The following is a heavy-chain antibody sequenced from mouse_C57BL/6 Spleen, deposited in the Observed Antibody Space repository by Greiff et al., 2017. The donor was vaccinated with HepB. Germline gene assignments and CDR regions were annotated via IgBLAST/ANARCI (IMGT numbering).Heavy chain of an antibody. V-gene: IGHV1-54*01. CDR3: AIITTVVATEAMDY. Sequence: QVQLQQPGAELVRPGSSVKLSCKASGYTFTSYWMHWVKQRPGQGLEWIGVINPGSGGTNYNEKFKGKATLTADKSSSTAYMQLSSLTSEDSAVYFCAIITTVVATEAMDYWGQGTSVTVSS. CDR2: INPGSGGT. D-gene: IGHD1-1*01. CDR1: GYTFTSYW. J-gene: IGHJ4*01.